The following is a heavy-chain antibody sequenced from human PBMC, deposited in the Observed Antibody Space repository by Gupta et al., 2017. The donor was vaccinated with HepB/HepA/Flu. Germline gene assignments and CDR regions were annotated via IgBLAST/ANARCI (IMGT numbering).Heavy chain of an antibody. D-gene: IGHD2-2*01. CDR3: ARQGYCSSTSCRYDAFDI. J-gene: IGHJ3*02. CDR2: IKQDGSEK. Sequence: EVQLVESGGGLVQPGGSLRLSCAASGFTFSSYWMSWVRQAPGKGLEWVANIKQDGSEKYYVESGKGRGTISRDKAKNSLDRQMNSLRAEETAVYDCARQGYCSSTSCRYDAFDIGGQGTMVTVSS. V-gene: IGHV3-7*01. CDR1: GFTFSSYW.